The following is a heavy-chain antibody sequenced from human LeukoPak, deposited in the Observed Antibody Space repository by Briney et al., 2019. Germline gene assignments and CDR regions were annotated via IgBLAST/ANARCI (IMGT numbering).Heavy chain of an antibody. D-gene: IGHD2-15*01. V-gene: IGHV4-4*07. CDR3: ARVGYCSGGSCYPGVGYYYYYMDV. CDR2: ISTSGTT. CDR1: GDSISYYY. J-gene: IGHJ6*03. Sequence: PSETLSLTCTVSGDSISYYYWSWIRQPAGKGLEWIGRISTSGTTNYNPSLKSRVTMSVDTFKNQFSLKLSSVTAADTAVYYCARVGYCSGGSCYPGVGYYYYYMDVWGKGTTVTVSS.